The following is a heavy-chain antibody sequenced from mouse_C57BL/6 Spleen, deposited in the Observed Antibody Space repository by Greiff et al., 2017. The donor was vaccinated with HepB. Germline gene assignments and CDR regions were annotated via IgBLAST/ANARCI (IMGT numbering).Heavy chain of an antibody. CDR2: ISDGGSYT. D-gene: IGHD2-5*01. CDR1: GFTFSSYA. V-gene: IGHV5-4*01. J-gene: IGHJ3*01. Sequence: EVKLVESGGGLVKPGGSLKLSCAASGFTFSSYAMSWVRQTPEKRLEWVATISDGGSYTYYPDNVKGRFTISRDNAKNNLYLQMSHLKSEDTAMYYCARDSPYSNHAWFAYWGQGTLVTVSA. CDR3: ARDSPYSNHAWFAY.